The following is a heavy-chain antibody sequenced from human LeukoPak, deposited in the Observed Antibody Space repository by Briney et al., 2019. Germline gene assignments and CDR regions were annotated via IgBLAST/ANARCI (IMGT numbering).Heavy chain of an antibody. D-gene: IGHD3-22*01. Sequence: PGGSLRLSCAASGFTFSRLAMTWVRQAPGKGLEWVSTISASGPYYADAVRGRFTISSDNSRNTLSLQMDSLRAEDTAVYYCAKDHESDGYPCLDHWGLGTLVTVSS. CDR3: AKDHESDGYPCLDH. CDR1: GFTFSRLA. CDR2: ISASGP. J-gene: IGHJ4*02. V-gene: IGHV3-23*01.